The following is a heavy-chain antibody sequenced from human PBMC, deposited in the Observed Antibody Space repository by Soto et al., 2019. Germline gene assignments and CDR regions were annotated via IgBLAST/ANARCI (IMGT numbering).Heavy chain of an antibody. CDR1: GGSISSYY. J-gene: IGHJ6*02. Sequence: SETLSLTCTVSGGSISSYYWSWIRQPPGKGLEWIGYICYSGSTNYNPSLKSRVTISVDTSKNQFSLKLSAVTAADTAVYYCARSATNRLRYCDWVGGAFGMDVWGQGTTVTVSS. D-gene: IGHD3-9*01. CDR3: ARSATNRLRYCDWVGGAFGMDV. V-gene: IGHV4-59*01. CDR2: ICYSGST.